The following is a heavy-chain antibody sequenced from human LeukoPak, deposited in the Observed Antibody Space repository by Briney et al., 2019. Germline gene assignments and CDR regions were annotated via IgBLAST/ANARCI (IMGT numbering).Heavy chain of an antibody. J-gene: IGHJ4*02. CDR3: AKAGFPEYSSSSQSPYYFDY. D-gene: IGHD6-6*01. CDR2: INPNSGGT. Sequence: ASVKVFCKASGYTFTGYYMHWVRQAPGQGLEWMGWINPNSGGTNYAQKFQGRVTMTRDTSISTAYMELSRLRSDDTAVYYCAKAGFPEYSSSSQSPYYFDYWGQGTLVTVSS. V-gene: IGHV1-2*02. CDR1: GYTFTGYY.